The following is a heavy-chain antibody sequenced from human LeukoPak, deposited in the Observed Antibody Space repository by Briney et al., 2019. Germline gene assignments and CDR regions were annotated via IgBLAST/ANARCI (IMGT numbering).Heavy chain of an antibody. CDR1: GGSISSYY. J-gene: IGHJ6*03. V-gene: IGHV4-4*07. CDR3: ARDGSSPYYDFWSGLTEYYYYMDV. CDR2: IYTSGST. Sequence: SETLSLTCTVSGGSISSYYWSWIRQPAGKGLEWIGRIYTSGSTNYNPPLKSRVTMSVDTSKNQFSLKLSSVTAADTAVYYCARDGSSPYYDFWSGLTEYYYYMDVWGKGTTVTVSS. D-gene: IGHD3-3*01.